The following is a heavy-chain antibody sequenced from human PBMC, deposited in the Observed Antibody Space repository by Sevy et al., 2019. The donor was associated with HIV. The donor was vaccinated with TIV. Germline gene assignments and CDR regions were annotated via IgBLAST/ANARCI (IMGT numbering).Heavy chain of an antibody. CDR1: GYNFINYG. V-gene: IGHV1-18*01. CDR3: GKCTLWVYDPTNRKCGMDV. CDR2: SSPFTGSP. Sequence: ASVKVSCKASGYNFINYGISWVRQAPGQGLEWVGGSSPFTGSPNYPQKLQDRVTVTTDTATNAAYMELRNLRSDDTAVYYCGKCTLWVYDPTNRKCGMDVWGQGTTVTVSS. D-gene: IGHD5-12*01. J-gene: IGHJ6*02.